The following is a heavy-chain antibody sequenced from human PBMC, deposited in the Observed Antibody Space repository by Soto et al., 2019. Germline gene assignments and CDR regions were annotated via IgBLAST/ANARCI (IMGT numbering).Heavy chain of an antibody. V-gene: IGHV3-48*03. Sequence: QPGGSLRLSCAASGFTFSIYEMNWVRQAPGKGLEWVSYISSSGSTVYNADSVQGRFTISRDNAKNSLYLQMNSLRAEDTAVYYCAREVVDDAFDIWGQGTMVTVSS. J-gene: IGHJ3*02. CDR1: GFTFSIYE. D-gene: IGHD3-22*01. CDR2: ISSSGSTV. CDR3: AREVVDDAFDI.